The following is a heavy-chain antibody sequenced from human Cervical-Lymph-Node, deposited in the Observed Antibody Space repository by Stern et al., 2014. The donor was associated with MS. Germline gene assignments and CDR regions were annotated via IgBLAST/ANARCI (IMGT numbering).Heavy chain of an antibody. CDR3: ASGTRFHDTFDM. CDR2: IYHSGNT. Sequence: QLQLQESGPGLVKPSETLSLACTVSGGSISTYYWSWIRQPPGRGLEWIGYIYHSGNTNYNPSLKSRVTISVDTSKNQFSLKLTSVTAADTAVYYCASGTRFHDTFDMWGQGTMVIVSS. J-gene: IGHJ3*02. D-gene: IGHD1-26*01. CDR1: GGSISTYY. V-gene: IGHV4-59*01.